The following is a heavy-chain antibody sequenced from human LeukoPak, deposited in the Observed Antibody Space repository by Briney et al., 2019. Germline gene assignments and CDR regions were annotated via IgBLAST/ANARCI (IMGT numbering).Heavy chain of an antibody. D-gene: IGHD1-7*01. Sequence: PSETLSLTCTVSGGSISSGGYYWSWIRQPPGKGLEWIGYIYHSGSTYYNPSLKSRVTISVDRSKNQFSLKLSSVTAADTAVYYCARNWNYGPLTFDIWGQGTMVTVSS. J-gene: IGHJ3*02. CDR3: ARNWNYGPLTFDI. CDR2: IYHSGST. CDR1: GGSISSGGYY. V-gene: IGHV4-30-2*01.